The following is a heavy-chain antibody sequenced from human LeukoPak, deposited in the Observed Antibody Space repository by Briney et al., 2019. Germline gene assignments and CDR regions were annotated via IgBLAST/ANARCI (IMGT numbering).Heavy chain of an antibody. CDR1: GGSISSYY. Sequence: SETLSLTCTVSGGSISSYYWSWIRQPPGKGLEWIGNIYTSGSTDYNPSLKSRVTISVDTSKNQFSLRLSSVTAADTAVYYCARRSSSLSYYHYYYMDVWGKGTTVTVSS. CDR2: IYTSGST. V-gene: IGHV4-4*09. J-gene: IGHJ6*03. D-gene: IGHD6-6*01. CDR3: ARRSSSLSYYHYYYMDV.